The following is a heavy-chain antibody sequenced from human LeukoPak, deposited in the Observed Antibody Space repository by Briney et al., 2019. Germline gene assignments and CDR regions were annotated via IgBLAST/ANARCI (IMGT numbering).Heavy chain of an antibody. J-gene: IGHJ4*02. CDR2: IWYDGSNK. CDR1: GFTFSSYG. Sequence: PGGSLRLSCAASGFTFSSYGMCWVRQAPGKGLEWVAIIWYDGSNKYYADSVKGRFTISRDNSKNTLYLQMNSLRAEDTAVYYCARADGGFDYWGQGTLVTVSS. V-gene: IGHV3-33*01. D-gene: IGHD3-10*01. CDR3: ARADGGFDY.